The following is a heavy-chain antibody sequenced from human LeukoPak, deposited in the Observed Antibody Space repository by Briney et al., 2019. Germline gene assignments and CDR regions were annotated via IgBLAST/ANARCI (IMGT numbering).Heavy chain of an antibody. Sequence: ASVKVSCKASGYTFTGYYMHWVRQAPGQGLEWMGWINPNSGGTNYAQKFQGRVTMTRDMSISTAYMEVSRLRSDDTAVYYCARDRGLQRHDAFDIWGQGTMVTVSS. CDR1: GYTFTGYY. D-gene: IGHD4-11*01. CDR2: INPNSGGT. J-gene: IGHJ3*02. CDR3: ARDRGLQRHDAFDI. V-gene: IGHV1-2*02.